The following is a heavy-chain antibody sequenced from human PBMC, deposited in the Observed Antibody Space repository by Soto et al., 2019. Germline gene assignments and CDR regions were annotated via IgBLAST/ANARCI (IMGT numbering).Heavy chain of an antibody. CDR2: ISYDGSNK. J-gene: IGHJ4*02. D-gene: IGHD6-19*01. Sequence: GGSLRLSCAASGFTFSSYAMHWVRQAPGKGLEWVAVISYDGSNKYYADSVKGRFTISRDNSKNTLYLQMNSLRAEDTAVYYCARDGYSSGWYPYWGQGTLVTVSS. V-gene: IGHV3-30-3*01. CDR1: GFTFSSYA. CDR3: ARDGYSSGWYPY.